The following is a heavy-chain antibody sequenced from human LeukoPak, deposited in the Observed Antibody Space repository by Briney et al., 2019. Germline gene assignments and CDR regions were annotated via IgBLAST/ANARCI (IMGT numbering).Heavy chain of an antibody. Sequence: PGGSLRLSCAASGFTFSDYYMSWIRQAPGKGLEWVSYISSSGSTIYYADSVKGRFTISRDNAKNSLYLQMNSLRAEDTAVYYCARDHLGFMGIVVVPAAASYKYFDYWGQGTLVTVSS. CDR2: ISSSGSTI. J-gene: IGHJ4*02. CDR3: ARDHLGFMGIVVVPAAASYKYFDY. V-gene: IGHV3-11*04. D-gene: IGHD2-2*03. CDR1: GFTFSDYY.